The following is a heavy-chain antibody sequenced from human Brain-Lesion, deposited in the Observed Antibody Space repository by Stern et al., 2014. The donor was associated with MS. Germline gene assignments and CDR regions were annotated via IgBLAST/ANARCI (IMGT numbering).Heavy chain of an antibody. D-gene: IGHD3-10*01. CDR3: ARGERWFDS. CDR2: VNNDGRRT. J-gene: IGHJ5*01. CDR1: GFTFSHYW. V-gene: IGHV3-74*02. Sequence: EVQLVEPGGGLVPPGGSLRLSCAASGFTFSHYWMHWVRQAPGKGLVWVSRVNNDGRRTSYADSVKGRFTMSRDNAKNTLYLQMNSLRVEDTAIYYCARGERWFDSWGQGTLVTVSS.